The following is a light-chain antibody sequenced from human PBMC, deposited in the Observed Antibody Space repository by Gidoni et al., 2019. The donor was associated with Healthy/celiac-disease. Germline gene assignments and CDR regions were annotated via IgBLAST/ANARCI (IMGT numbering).Light chain of an antibody. J-gene: IGKJ4*01. CDR1: QSVSSN. Sequence: ELVLTQSPATLSVSPGERATLSCRASQSVSSNLAWYQQKPGQAPRLLIYGASTRATGIPARFSGSVSGTEFTLTISSLKSEDFAVYYCQQYNNWPPLTFGGGNKVEIK. V-gene: IGKV3-15*01. CDR3: QQYNNWPPLT. CDR2: GAS.